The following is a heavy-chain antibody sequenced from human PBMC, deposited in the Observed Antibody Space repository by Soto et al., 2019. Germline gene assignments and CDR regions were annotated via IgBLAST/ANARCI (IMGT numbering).Heavy chain of an antibody. CDR3: ARDGLMHGPDMDQ. Sequence: EVQLVESGGGLVQPGGSVRLSCAASGFTFSNYWMHWVRQTPGKGLVWVSRVGSDGRGATYADSVKGRFTISRDNARNTLYLQMDSLRVEDTAMNHCARDGLMHGPDMDQWGQGMLVTVSS. CDR2: VGSDGRGA. CDR1: GFTFSNYW. J-gene: IGHJ4*02. D-gene: IGHD3-16*01. V-gene: IGHV3-74*01.